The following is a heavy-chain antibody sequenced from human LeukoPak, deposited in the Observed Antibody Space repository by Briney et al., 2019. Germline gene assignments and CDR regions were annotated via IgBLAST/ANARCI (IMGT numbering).Heavy chain of an antibody. J-gene: IGHJ3*02. CDR1: GFTFSSYS. CDR3: ASRSYRRDDAFDI. CDR2: ISSSSSYI. D-gene: IGHD1-26*01. V-gene: IGHV3-21*01. Sequence: GGSLRLSCAASGFTFSSYSMNWVRQAPGKGLEWVSSISSSSSYIYYADSVKSRFTISRDNAKNSLHLQMNSLRAEDTAVYYCASRSYRRDDAFDIWGQGTMVTVSP.